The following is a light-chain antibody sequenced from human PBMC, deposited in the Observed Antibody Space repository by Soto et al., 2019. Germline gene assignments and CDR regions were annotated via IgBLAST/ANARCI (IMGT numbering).Light chain of an antibody. CDR3: QQYNNWPWT. V-gene: IGKV3-15*01. CDR2: DAS. J-gene: IGKJ1*01. CDR1: QSVTTR. Sequence: EIVMTQSPATLSVSPGERSTLSGRASQSVTTRLAWYQRKPGQGPRLLIYDASTRATGIAARISGSGSGTEFTLTISSLQSEDFAIYYCQQYNNWPWTFGQGTKVDIK.